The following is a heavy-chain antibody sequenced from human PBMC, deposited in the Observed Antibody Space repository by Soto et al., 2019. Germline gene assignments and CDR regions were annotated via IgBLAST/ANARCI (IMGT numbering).Heavy chain of an antibody. D-gene: IGHD6-13*01. J-gene: IGHJ6*02. CDR3: ARGGSSWLRMTYYYGMDV. CDR2: IYYSGST. V-gene: IGHV4-61*01. Sequence: QVQLQESGPGLVKPSETLSLTCTVSGGSVSSGSYYWSWIRQPPGKGLEWIGYIYYSGSTNYNPSLKSRVTISVDTSKNQFSLKLSSVTAADTAVYYCARGGSSWLRMTYYYGMDVWGQGTTVTVSS. CDR1: GGSVSSGSYY.